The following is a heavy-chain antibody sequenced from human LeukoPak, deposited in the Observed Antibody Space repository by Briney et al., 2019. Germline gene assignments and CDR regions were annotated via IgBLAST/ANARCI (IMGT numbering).Heavy chain of an antibody. D-gene: IGHD6-13*01. J-gene: IGHJ3*02. CDR3: AKDMGLYSSSWYDAFDI. CDR1: GFTFDDYA. CDR2: ISWNSGSI. Sequence: GGSLRLSCAASGFTFDDYAMHWVRQAPGKGLEWVSGISWNSGSIGYADSVKGRFTISRDNAKNSLYLQMNSLRAEDTASYYCAKDMGLYSSSWYDAFDIWGQGTMVTVSS. V-gene: IGHV3-9*01.